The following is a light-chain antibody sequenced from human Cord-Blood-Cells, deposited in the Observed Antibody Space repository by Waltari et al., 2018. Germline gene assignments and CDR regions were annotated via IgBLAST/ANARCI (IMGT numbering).Light chain of an antibody. Sequence: DIQMTQSPSTLSASVGDRFPITCRASQSISSWLAWYQQKPGKAPKLLIYDASSLESGVPSRFSGSGSGTEFTLTISSLQPDDFATYYCQQYNSYSTFGQGTKLEIK. CDR2: DAS. J-gene: IGKJ2*01. CDR3: QQYNSYST. V-gene: IGKV1-5*01. CDR1: QSISSW.